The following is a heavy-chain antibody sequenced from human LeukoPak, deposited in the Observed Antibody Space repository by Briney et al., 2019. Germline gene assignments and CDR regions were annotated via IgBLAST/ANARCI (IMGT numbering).Heavy chain of an antibody. CDR1: GFTFSRYW. J-gene: IGHJ6*02. CDR3: ARVMTMVRGVPYGMDV. Sequence: GGSLRLSCAVSGFTFSRYWMSWVRQAPGKGLEWVANIKEDGSEKYYVDSVRGRFTISKDYAENSLYLHMSGLRAEDTAVYYCARVMTMVRGVPYGMDVWGQGTTVTVSS. CDR2: IKEDGSEK. D-gene: IGHD3-10*01. V-gene: IGHV3-7*01.